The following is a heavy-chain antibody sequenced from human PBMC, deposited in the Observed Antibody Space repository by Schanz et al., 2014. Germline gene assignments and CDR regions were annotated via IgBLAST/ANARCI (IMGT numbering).Heavy chain of an antibody. CDR2: VSPYRGDT. Sequence: QVLLVQSGAEVKKPGASVKVSCKASGYRFIGYSVHWVRQAPGQGLEWMGRVSPYRGDTNYAQMFQGRVTMTTDTSISAAYMELSGLTSDDTAVFFCARENTAVAGMPRVMDVWGQGTTVSVTS. V-gene: IGHV1-2*06. D-gene: IGHD6-19*01. J-gene: IGHJ6*02. CDR1: GYRFIGYS. CDR3: ARENTAVAGMPRVMDV.